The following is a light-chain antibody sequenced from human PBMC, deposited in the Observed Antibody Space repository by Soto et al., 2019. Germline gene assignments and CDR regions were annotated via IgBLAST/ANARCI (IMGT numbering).Light chain of an antibody. Sequence: QSALTQPASVSGSPGQSIAISCNETSTDVGGFNYVSWYQQHPGKAPKLMIYDVSYRPSGVSDRFSGSKSGSTASLTISGLQAEDEADYYCSSYTSSSTNVFGTGTKLTVL. CDR2: DVS. CDR1: STDVGGFNY. V-gene: IGLV2-14*01. J-gene: IGLJ1*01. CDR3: SSYTSSSTNV.